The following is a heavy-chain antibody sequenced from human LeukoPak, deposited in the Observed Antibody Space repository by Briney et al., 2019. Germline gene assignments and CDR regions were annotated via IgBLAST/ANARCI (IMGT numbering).Heavy chain of an antibody. J-gene: IGHJ4*02. CDR1: GFTFGSYS. CDR2: ISSSSYI. V-gene: IGHV3-21*01. CDR3: AREDSYYYGSGSYPFDY. Sequence: GGSLRLSCAASGFTFGSYSMNWVRQAPGKGLEWVSSISSSSYIYYADSVKGRFTISRDNAKNSLYLQMNSLRAEDTAVYYCAREDSYYYGSGSYPFDYWGQGTLVAVSS. D-gene: IGHD3-10*01.